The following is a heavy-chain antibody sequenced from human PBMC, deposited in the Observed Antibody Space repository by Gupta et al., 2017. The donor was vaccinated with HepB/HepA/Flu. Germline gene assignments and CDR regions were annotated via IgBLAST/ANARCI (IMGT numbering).Heavy chain of an antibody. CDR2: VTGGSSDT. V-gene: IGHV1-3*01. J-gene: IGHJ4*02. CDR1: GDTLTNYM. Sequence: QVQLVQSGAEVKKPGASVKFSCKASGDTLTNYMIHWVRQAPGQRLEWMGWVTGGSSDTKYSQNFQGRVTITRDTSANTVYMELINLRSEDTAVYYCARTSGLDKWGQGTLVTVSS. CDR3: ARTSGLDK.